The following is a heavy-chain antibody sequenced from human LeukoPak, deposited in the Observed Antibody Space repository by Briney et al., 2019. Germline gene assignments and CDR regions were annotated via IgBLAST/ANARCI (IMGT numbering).Heavy chain of an antibody. CDR1: GFTFSSYS. J-gene: IGHJ6*02. CDR3: ARERKELLRPGNYYYGMDV. Sequence: GGSLRLSCAASGFTFSSYSMNWVRQAPGKGLEWVAVIWYDGSNKYYADSVKGRFTISRDNSKNTLYLQMNSLRAEDTAVYYCARERKELLRPGNYYYGMDVWGQGTTVTVSS. V-gene: IGHV3-33*08. D-gene: IGHD1-26*01. CDR2: IWYDGSNK.